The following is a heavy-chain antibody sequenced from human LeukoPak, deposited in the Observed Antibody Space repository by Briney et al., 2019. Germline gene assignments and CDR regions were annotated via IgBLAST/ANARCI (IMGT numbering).Heavy chain of an antibody. J-gene: IGHJ4*02. CDR1: GYTFTSYY. Sequence: ASVKVSCKASGYTFTSYYMHWVRQAPGQGLEWMGIINPSVGSTSYAQKFQGRGTMTRDTSTSTVYMELSSLRSKDTADYYCARGPGYSSSWAYYFDYWGLGTLVTVSS. CDR3: ARGPGYSSSWAYYFDY. D-gene: IGHD6-13*01. CDR2: INPSVGST. V-gene: IGHV1-46*01.